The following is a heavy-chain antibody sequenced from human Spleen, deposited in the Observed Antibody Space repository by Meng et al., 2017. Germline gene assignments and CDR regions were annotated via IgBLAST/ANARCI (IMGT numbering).Heavy chain of an antibody. Sequence: SETLSLTCAVSGGSISSSNWWSWVRQPPGKGLEWIGEIYHSGSTNYNPSLKSRVTISVDKSKNQFSLKLSSVTAADTAVYYCARAPIDILTGYYRYFQHWGQGTLVTVSS. J-gene: IGHJ1*01. CDR2: IYHSGST. V-gene: IGHV4-4*02. CDR1: GGSISSSNW. D-gene: IGHD3-9*01. CDR3: ARAPIDILTGYYRYFQH.